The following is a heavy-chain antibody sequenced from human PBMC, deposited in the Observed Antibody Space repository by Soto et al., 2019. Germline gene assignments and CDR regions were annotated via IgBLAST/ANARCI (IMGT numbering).Heavy chain of an antibody. Sequence: SETLSLTCTVSGGSVSSGSYYWSWIRQPPGKGLEWIGYSYYSGSTNYNPSLKSRVTISVHTSKNQFSLKLSSVTAADTAVYYCARERYSSSGAYYYYGMDVWGQGTTVTVSS. D-gene: IGHD6-13*01. CDR2: SYYSGST. CDR1: GGSVSSGSYY. CDR3: ARERYSSSGAYYYYGMDV. V-gene: IGHV4-61*01. J-gene: IGHJ6*02.